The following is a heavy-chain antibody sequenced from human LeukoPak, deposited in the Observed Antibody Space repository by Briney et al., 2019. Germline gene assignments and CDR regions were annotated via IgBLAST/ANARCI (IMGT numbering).Heavy chain of an antibody. V-gene: IGHV3-48*01. J-gene: IGHJ4*02. CDR3: ASGSGSLIDY. CDR1: GFTFSSYS. D-gene: IGHD1-26*01. Sequence: GGSLRLSCAASGFTFSSYSMNWVCQAPGKGLEWVSYISSSSSTIYYADSVKGRFTISRDNAKNSLYLQMNSLRAEDTAVYYCASGSGSLIDYWGQGTLVTVSS. CDR2: ISSSSSTI.